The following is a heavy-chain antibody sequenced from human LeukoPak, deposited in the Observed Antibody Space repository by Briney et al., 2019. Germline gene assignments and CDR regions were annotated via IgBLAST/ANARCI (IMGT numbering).Heavy chain of an antibody. CDR3: ARDSLRYCSGDSCYYNY. J-gene: IGHJ4*02. CDR2: IKHDGSEK. Sequence: PGGSLRLSCAASGFTFSDYWMSWVRQSPGKGLEWVANIKHDGSEKYYVDSVKGRFTISRDNAKNSLYLQMNSLRAEDTAVYSCARDSLRYCSGDSCYYNYWGQGTLATVSS. CDR1: GFTFSDYW. V-gene: IGHV3-7*01. D-gene: IGHD2-15*01.